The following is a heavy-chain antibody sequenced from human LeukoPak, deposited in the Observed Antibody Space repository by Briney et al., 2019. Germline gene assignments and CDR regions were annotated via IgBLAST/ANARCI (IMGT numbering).Heavy chain of an antibody. CDR2: INPNSGGT. V-gene: IGHV1-2*02. D-gene: IGHD4-23*01. CDR1: GYTFTFYY. CDR3: ASSDYGGNPYFDY. Sequence: ASVKVSCKASGYTFTFYYMHWVRQAPGQGLEWMGWINPNSGGTNYAQKFQGRVTMTRDTSITTAYMELSRLRSDDTAVYYCASSDYGGNPYFDYWGQGTLVTVSS. J-gene: IGHJ4*02.